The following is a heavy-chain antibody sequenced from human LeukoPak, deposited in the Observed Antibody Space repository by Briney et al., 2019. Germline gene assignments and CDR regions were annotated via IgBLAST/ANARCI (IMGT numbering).Heavy chain of an antibody. CDR3: AKAVGGYFDY. J-gene: IGHJ4*02. Sequence: GGSLRLSCAASGFTFSDYYMAWIRQAPGKGLEWLSYISSSGGSTYYADSVKGRFTISRDNSKNTLYLQMNSLRAEDTAVYYCAKAVGGYFDYWGQGTLVTVSS. CDR2: ISSSGGST. V-gene: IGHV3-11*01. CDR1: GFTFSDYY. D-gene: IGHD2-15*01.